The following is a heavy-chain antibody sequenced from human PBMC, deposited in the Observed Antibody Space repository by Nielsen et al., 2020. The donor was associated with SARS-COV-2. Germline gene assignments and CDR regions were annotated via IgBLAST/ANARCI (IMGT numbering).Heavy chain of an antibody. CDR3: ARGVLVRTAMVPYYYYYGMDV. CDR1: GGSISSYY. J-gene: IGHJ6*02. CDR2: IYYSGST. Sequence: SETLSLTCTVSGGSISSYYWSWIRQPPGKGLEWIGYIYYSGSTNYNPSLKSRVTISVDTSKNQFSLELSSVTAADTAVYYCARGVLVRTAMVPYYYYYGMDVWGQGTTVTVSS. D-gene: IGHD5-18*01. V-gene: IGHV4-59*01.